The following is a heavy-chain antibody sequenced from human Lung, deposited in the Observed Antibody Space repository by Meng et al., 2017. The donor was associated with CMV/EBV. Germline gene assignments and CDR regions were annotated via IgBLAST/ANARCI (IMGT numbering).Heavy chain of an antibody. D-gene: IGHD3-22*01. Sequence: GESLKISCAASGLSFSGYWMTWVRQAPGKGLEWVANIKTDGSEKYYLDSVKGRFTISRDNARNSLFLQMNSLRVEDTAVYFCAKDAARQYYDSSGYYFDYWGLGKXVNGAS. CDR1: GLSFSGYW. CDR2: IKTDGSEK. V-gene: IGHV3-7*01. J-gene: IGHJ4*02. CDR3: AKDAARQYYDSSGYYFDY.